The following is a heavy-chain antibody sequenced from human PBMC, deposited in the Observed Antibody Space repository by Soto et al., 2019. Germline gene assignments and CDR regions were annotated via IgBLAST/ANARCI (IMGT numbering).Heavy chain of an antibody. D-gene: IGHD1-20*01. V-gene: IGHV1-3*01. CDR2: INAGNGNT. Sequence: GASVKVSCKACGYTFTSYAMHWVRQAPGQRPEWMGWINAGNGNTKYSQKFQGRVTITRDTSASTAYMELSSLRSEDTAVYYCARGITLPTPLDYWGQGTLVTVSS. CDR3: ARGITLPTPLDY. J-gene: IGHJ4*02. CDR1: GYTFTSYA.